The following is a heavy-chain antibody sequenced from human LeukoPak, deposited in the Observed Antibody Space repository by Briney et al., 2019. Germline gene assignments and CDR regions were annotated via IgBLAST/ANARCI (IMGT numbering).Heavy chain of an antibody. Sequence: GGSLRLPCAASGFTFSSYGMHWVRQAPGKGLEWVAVLWFDGSNTYYADSVKGRFTISRDNSKNTLYLQMNSLRAEDTAVYYCAKDPYYYDSSDYLRDVRGYFDLWGRGTLVTVSS. D-gene: IGHD3-22*01. CDR3: AKDPYYYDSSDYLRDVRGYFDL. CDR1: GFTFSSYG. CDR2: LWFDGSNT. J-gene: IGHJ2*01. V-gene: IGHV3-33*06.